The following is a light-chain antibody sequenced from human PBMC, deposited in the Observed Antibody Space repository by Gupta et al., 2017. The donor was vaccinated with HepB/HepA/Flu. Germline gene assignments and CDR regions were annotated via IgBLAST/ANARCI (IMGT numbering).Light chain of an antibody. J-gene: IGKJ2*01. V-gene: IGKV3-20*01. Sequence: EIVLTQSPCTLSLSPGERSTGSCRASAYVNSKTLAWYQQNPGQAPRLLIYGASTRATGLTDMFCGGWWRKYSPLTSTIRDPEDSAVYYCQHNEYPWEYTFGQGTNVEIK. CDR1: AYVNSKT. CDR3: QHNEYPWEYT. CDR2: GAS.